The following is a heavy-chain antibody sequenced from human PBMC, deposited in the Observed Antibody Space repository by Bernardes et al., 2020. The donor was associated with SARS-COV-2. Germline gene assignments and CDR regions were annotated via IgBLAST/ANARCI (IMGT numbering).Heavy chain of an antibody. D-gene: IGHD1-26*01. CDR2: ISYTGST. J-gene: IGHJ4*02. CDR3: ARQGLVGATAV. CDR1: GDSISDITSYY. Sequence: SETLSLTCAVSGDSISDITSYYWAWIRQPPGKGLEWIGSISYTGSTYYNPSLESRVTVSTDTSKNQFSLRLDSVTAADTGLYYCARQGLVGATAVWGQGRLVTVSS. V-gene: IGHV4-39*01.